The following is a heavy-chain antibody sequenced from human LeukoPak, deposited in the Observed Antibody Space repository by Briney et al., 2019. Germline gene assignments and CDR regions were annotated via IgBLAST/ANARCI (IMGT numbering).Heavy chain of an antibody. CDR3: AKGRGTGTYYYDY. CDR1: GFTFATYA. J-gene: IGHJ4*02. D-gene: IGHD3/OR15-3a*01. CDR2: LSGSGIST. Sequence: GGSLRLSCAASGFTFATYAMAWVRQAPGKGLEWVAALSGSGISTYYADSVKGRFTISRDNSENTLLLQMTGLKAEDTAFYFCAKGRGTGTYYYDYWGRGTLVTVSS. V-gene: IGHV3-23*01.